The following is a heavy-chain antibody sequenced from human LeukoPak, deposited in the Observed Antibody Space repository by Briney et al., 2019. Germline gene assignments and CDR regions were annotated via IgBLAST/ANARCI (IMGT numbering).Heavy chain of an antibody. Sequence: PGGSLRLSCAASGLTFSSYAMGWVRQAPGKGLEWVSAISGSGGSTYYADSVKGRFTISRDNSKNTLYLQMNSLRAEDTAVYYCAKGPTMTTVTTVFDYWGQGTLVTVSS. V-gene: IGHV3-23*01. CDR1: GLTFSSYA. CDR3: AKGPTMTTVTTVFDY. J-gene: IGHJ4*02. D-gene: IGHD4-17*01. CDR2: ISGSGGST.